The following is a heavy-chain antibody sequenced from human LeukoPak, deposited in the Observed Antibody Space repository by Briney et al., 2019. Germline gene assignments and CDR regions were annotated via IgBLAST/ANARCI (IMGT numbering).Heavy chain of an antibody. J-gene: IGHJ2*01. CDR1: GDSVSSNSAA. Sequence: SQTLSLTCSISGDSVSSNSAAWNWIRQSPSRGLEWLGRTYYRSKWYNEYAESVKSRVSIKPDTSKNQFSLHLNSMTPEDTAVYYCARTRGHLDPWGRGTLVTVSS. CDR3: ARTRGHLDP. D-gene: IGHD2-2*01. V-gene: IGHV6-1*01. CDR2: TYYRSKWYN.